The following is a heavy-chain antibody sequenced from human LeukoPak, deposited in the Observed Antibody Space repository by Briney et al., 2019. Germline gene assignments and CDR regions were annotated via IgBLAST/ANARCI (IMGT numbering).Heavy chain of an antibody. Sequence: GGSLRLSCAASGFTFSSYAMSWVRQAPGKGLEWVSAISGSGGSTYYADSVKGRFTISRDNSKNTLYLQMNSLRAEDTAVYYCAKDGAQTTVTTHVSYWGQGTLVTVSS. V-gene: IGHV3-23*01. CDR1: GFTFSSYA. CDR2: ISGSGGST. CDR3: AKDGAQTTVTTHVSY. J-gene: IGHJ4*02. D-gene: IGHD4-17*01.